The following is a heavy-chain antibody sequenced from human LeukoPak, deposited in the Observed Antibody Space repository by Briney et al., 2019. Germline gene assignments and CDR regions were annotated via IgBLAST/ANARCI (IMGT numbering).Heavy chain of an antibody. CDR2: INPNSGGT. D-gene: IGHD3-22*01. CDR1: GYTFTGYY. Sequence: ASVKVSCTASGYTFTGYYMHWVRQAPGQGLEWMGWINPNSGGTNYAQKFQGRVTMARDTSISTAYMELSRLRSDDTAVYYCARADYYDSSGFVSYYYYGMDVWGQGTTVTVSS. CDR3: ARADYYDSSGFVSYYYYGMDV. J-gene: IGHJ6*02. V-gene: IGHV1-2*02.